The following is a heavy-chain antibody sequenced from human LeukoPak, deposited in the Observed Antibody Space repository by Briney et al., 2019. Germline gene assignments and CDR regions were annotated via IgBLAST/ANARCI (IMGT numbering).Heavy chain of an antibody. V-gene: IGHV4-59*01. CDR3: ARAGYSYGTGYYFDY. CDR1: GGSFSGYY. CDR2: IYYTGAT. D-gene: IGHD5-18*01. J-gene: IGHJ4*02. Sequence: PSETLSPTCAVYGGSFSGYYWSWIRLPPGKGLEWIGYIYYTGATYYNPSLKSRVTISLDTSKNQFSLKLSSVTAADAAVYYCARAGYSYGTGYYFDYWGQGALVTVSS.